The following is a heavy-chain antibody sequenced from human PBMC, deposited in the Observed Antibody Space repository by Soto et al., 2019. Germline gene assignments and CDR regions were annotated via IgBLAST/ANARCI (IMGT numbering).Heavy chain of an antibody. V-gene: IGHV3-64D*06. CDR2: IASNGVTT. CDR3: VKDRIATGGTGLYNWFDP. Sequence: GGSLRLSCSASGFTFRTYAMHWVRQAPGKGLEYVSTIASNGVTTDYADSVGGRFAISRDNSKNTLFLQMSSLRPEDTAVYYCVKDRIATGGTGLYNWFDPWGQGTLVTVSS. J-gene: IGHJ5*02. CDR1: GFTFRTYA. D-gene: IGHD6-13*01.